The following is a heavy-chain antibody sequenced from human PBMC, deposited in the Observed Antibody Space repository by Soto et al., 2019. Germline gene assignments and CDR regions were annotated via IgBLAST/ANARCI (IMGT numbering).Heavy chain of an antibody. J-gene: IGHJ6*02. V-gene: IGHV3-30-3*01. CDR3: SRFYYDSSGYLPSPYYYYYGMDF. CDR2: ISYDGSNK. Sequence: GGSLRLSCAASGITFSSYAMHWVRQAPGKGLEWVAVISYDGSNKYYADSVKGRFTISRDNSKNTLYLQMNSLRAEDTAVYYCSRFYYDSSGYLPSPYYYYYGMDFWGQGTTVTVSS. CDR1: GITFSSYA. D-gene: IGHD3-22*01.